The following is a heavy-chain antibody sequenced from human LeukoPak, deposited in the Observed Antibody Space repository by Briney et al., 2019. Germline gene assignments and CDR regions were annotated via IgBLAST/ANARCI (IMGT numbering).Heavy chain of an antibody. J-gene: IGHJ6*04. D-gene: IGHD2-15*01. CDR3: ARLNPDCSGGSCYSRDYYYYGMDV. CDR1: GYSFTSYW. V-gene: IGHV5-51*01. Sequence: GESLNISRKGSGYSFTSYWIGWVRQMPGKGLEWMGIIYPGDSDTRYSPSFQCQVTISADKSSSTAYLQWSRLQASDTAMYYCARLNPDCSGGSCYSRDYYYYGMDVWGKGTTVTVSS. CDR2: IYPGDSDT.